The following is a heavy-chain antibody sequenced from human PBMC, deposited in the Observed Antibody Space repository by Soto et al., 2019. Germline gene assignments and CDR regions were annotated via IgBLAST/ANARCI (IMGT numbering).Heavy chain of an antibody. CDR2: ISAGAGST. V-gene: IGHV3-23*01. J-gene: IGHJ4*02. Sequence: SGGSMRLSCAASGLTLSSSAISWVRQAPGKGLEWVSTISAGAGSTHYAESVKGRFTISSDNSKTTLYLQMNSLRAEDTAVYSCANQYFDYWGQGTLVTVSS. CDR3: ANQYFDY. CDR1: GLTLSSSA.